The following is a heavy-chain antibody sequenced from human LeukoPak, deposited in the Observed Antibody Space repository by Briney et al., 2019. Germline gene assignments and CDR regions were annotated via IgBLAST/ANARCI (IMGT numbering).Heavy chain of an antibody. D-gene: IGHD3-3*01. CDR3: ARVGIFGVVISVPYFDY. J-gene: IGHJ4*02. Sequence: ASVKVSCKASGYTFTGYYMHWVRQAPGQGLEWIGWINPNSGGTNYAQKFQGRVTMTRDTSISTAYMELSRLRSDDTAVYYCARVGIFGVVISVPYFDYWGQGTLVTVSS. CDR2: INPNSGGT. CDR1: GYTFTGYY. V-gene: IGHV1-2*02.